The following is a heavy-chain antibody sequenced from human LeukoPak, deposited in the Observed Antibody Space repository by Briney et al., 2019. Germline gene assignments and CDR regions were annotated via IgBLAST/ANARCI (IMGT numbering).Heavy chain of an antibody. V-gene: IGHV4-34*01. CDR2: INHSGST. D-gene: IGHD1-26*01. Sequence: SETLSLTCAVYGGAFSGYYWSWIRQPPGKGLEWIGEINHSGSTNYNPSLKSRVSISVDTSKNQFSLKRSSVTAADTAVYYCAGGRYKWELPRVYYMDVWGKGTTVTVSS. CDR3: AGGRYKWELPRVYYMDV. CDR1: GGAFSGYY. J-gene: IGHJ6*03.